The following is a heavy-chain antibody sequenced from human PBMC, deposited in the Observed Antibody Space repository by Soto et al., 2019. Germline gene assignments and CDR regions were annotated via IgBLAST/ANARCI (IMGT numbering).Heavy chain of an antibody. CDR2: IVPRGSYT. CDR3: EGMPSSSWYGGGQYYSLDV. V-gene: IGHV5-10-1*01. J-gene: IGHJ6*02. Sequence: GEALKIPCKDSAHKFTPYRYCWGRQKPGKGLEWMGRIVPRGSYTNYRPSFQGHVTISVDKATSTSYLEGRSLKASDTATYYCEGMPSSSWYGGGQYYSLDVWGPGTTVTVSS. CDR1: AHKFTPYR. D-gene: IGHD2-15*01.